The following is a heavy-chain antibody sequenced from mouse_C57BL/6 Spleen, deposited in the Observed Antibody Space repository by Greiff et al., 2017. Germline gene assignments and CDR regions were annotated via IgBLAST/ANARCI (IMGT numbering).Heavy chain of an antibody. Sequence: QVQLQQSGAELVRPGASVTLSCKASGYTFTDYEMHWVKQTPVHGLEWIGAIDPETGGTAYNQKFKGKAILTADKSSSTAYMELLSLTSEDSAVYYYTRRDYFAYWGQGTLVTVSA. CDR2: IDPETGGT. V-gene: IGHV1-15*01. CDR3: TRRDYFAY. D-gene: IGHD2-4*01. CDR1: GYTFTDYE. J-gene: IGHJ3*01.